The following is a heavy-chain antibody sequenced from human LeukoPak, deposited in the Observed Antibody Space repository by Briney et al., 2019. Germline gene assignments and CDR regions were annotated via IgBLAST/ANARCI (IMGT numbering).Heavy chain of an antibody. CDR3: ARDGQEFIDY. V-gene: IGHV4-39*02. CDR1: GASISRGFSY. J-gene: IGHJ4*02. Sequence: SETLSLTCSVSGASISRGFSYWGWIRQPPSKGLEWIGSIYYSGSTYYNPSLKSRVTISVDTSKSQFSLRLSSVTAADTAVYYCARDGQEFIDYWGQGTLVTVSS. CDR2: IYYSGST.